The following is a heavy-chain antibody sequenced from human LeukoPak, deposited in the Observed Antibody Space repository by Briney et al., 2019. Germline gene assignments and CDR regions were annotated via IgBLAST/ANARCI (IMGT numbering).Heavy chain of an antibody. Sequence: LGGSLRLSCAASGFTFSGSAMHWVRQASGKGLEWVGRIRSKANSYATAYAASVKGRFTISRDDSKNTAYLQMNSLKTEDTAVYYCTRHSDSNPPYYYYYMDVWGKGTTVTVSS. CDR1: GFTFSGSA. CDR3: TRHSDSNPPYYYYYMDV. J-gene: IGHJ6*03. CDR2: IRSKANSYAT. V-gene: IGHV3-73*01. D-gene: IGHD4-11*01.